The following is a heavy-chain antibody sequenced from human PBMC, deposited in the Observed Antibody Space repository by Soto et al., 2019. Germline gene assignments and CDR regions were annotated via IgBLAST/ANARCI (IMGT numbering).Heavy chain of an antibody. CDR3: ARDVDSSSRWGMDV. CDR2: IIPILGIA. Sequence: QVQLVQSGAEVKKPGSSVKVSCKASGGTFSSYTISWVRQAPGQGLEWMGRIIPILGIANYAQKFQGRVTITADKSTSTAYMELSSLRSEDTAVYYCARDVDSSSRWGMDVWGQGTTVTVSS. V-gene: IGHV1-69*08. D-gene: IGHD6-13*01. J-gene: IGHJ6*02. CDR1: GGTFSSYT.